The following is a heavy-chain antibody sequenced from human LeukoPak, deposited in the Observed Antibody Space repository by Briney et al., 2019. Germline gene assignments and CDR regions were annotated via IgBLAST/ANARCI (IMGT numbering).Heavy chain of an antibody. J-gene: IGHJ4*02. V-gene: IGHV4-39*01. D-gene: IGHD5-12*01. CDR2: IYYSWST. Sequence: SETLSLTCTVSGGSISSSSYYWGWIRQPPAKGLEGIGSIYYSWSTYYNPSLKSRVPISVDTSKNQFSLKLSCVTAADTAVYYCARQYIVATIIDYWGQGTLVTVSS. CDR3: ARQYIVATIIDY. CDR1: GGSISSSSYY.